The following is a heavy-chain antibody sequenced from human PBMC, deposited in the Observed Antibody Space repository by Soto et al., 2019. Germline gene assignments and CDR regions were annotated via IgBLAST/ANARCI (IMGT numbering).Heavy chain of an antibody. CDR2: INPNSGGT. Sequence: QVQLVQSGAEVKKPGASVKVSCKASGYTFTGYYMHWVRQAPGQGLECMGWINPNSGGTNYAQKFQGWVTMTRDTSISTAYMELSRLRSDDTAVYYCARESKRRLLLFGWFDPWGQGTLVTVSS. J-gene: IGHJ5*02. CDR3: ARESKRRLLLFGWFDP. CDR1: GYTFTGYY. V-gene: IGHV1-2*04. D-gene: IGHD2-21*02.